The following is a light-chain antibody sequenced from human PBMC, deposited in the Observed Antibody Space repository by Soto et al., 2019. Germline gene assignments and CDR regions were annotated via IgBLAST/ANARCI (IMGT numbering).Light chain of an antibody. J-gene: IGKJ1*01. CDR1: QSVSSS. CDR2: GAS. Sequence: MVMTQSPATLSVSPGERATLSCRASQSVSSSLAWYQQQPGQATRMLVYGASPRATGIPARFSGEGSGTELTLTISSLQSEDFAVYYCQQYNNWWTFGQGTKVDIK. CDR3: QQYNNWWT. V-gene: IGKV3-15*01.